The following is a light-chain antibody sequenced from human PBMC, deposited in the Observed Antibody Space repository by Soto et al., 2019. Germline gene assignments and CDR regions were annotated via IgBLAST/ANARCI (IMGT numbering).Light chain of an antibody. CDR2: GAS. CDR3: QQYNNWPPVT. J-gene: IGKJ1*01. Sequence: IVMTQSPATLSVSPGERATLSYRASQSVSSNLAWYQQKPGQAPRLLIYGASTRATGIPARFSGSGSGTEFTLTISSLQSEDFAVYYCQQYNNWPPVTFGQGTKVDIK. V-gene: IGKV3-15*01. CDR1: QSVSSN.